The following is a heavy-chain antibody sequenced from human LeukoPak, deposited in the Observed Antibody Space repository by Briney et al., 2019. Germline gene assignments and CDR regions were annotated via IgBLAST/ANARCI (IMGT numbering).Heavy chain of an antibody. J-gene: IGHJ5*02. CDR1: GFTFGDYA. Sequence: PGRSLRLSCTASGFTFGDYAMSWFRQAPGKGLEWVGFIRSKAYGGTTEYAASVKGRFTISRDDSKSIAYLQMNSLKTEDTAVYYCTGDWRDSSSSWFDPWGQGTLVTVSS. CDR3: TGDWRDSSSSWFDP. V-gene: IGHV3-49*03. D-gene: IGHD6-6*01. CDR2: IRSKAYGGTT.